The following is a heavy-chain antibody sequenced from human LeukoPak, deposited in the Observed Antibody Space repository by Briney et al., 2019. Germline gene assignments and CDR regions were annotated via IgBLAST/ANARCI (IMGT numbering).Heavy chain of an antibody. CDR1: GFTFSSYA. Sequence: GGSLRLSCAASGFTFSSYAMSWVRQAPGKGLEWVSAISGSGGSTYYADSVKGRFTISRDNSKNTLYLQMNSLRAEDTTVYYCASPEIAVAAPGDYWGQGALVTVSS. CDR2: ISGSGGST. CDR3: ASPEIAVAAPGDY. D-gene: IGHD6-19*01. V-gene: IGHV3-23*01. J-gene: IGHJ4*02.